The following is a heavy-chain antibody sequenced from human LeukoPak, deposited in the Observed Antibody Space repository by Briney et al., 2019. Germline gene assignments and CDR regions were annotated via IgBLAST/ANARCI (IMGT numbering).Heavy chain of an antibody. CDR1: GFTFSSYS. J-gene: IGHJ4*02. Sequence: PGGSLRLSCAASGFTFSSYSMNRVRQAPGKGLEWVSSISSSSSYIYYADSLKGRFTISRDNAKNSLYLQMNSLRAEDTAVYYCARDNSSLSLIPPDYWGQGTLVTVSS. CDR2: ISSSSSYI. V-gene: IGHV3-21*01. D-gene: IGHD6-6*01. CDR3: ARDNSSLSLIPPDY.